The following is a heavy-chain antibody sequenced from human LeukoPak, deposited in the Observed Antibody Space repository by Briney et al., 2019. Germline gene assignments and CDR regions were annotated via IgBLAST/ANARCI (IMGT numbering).Heavy chain of an antibody. Sequence: GGPLRLSCAASGFTFNSYSMHWVRQAPGKGLEWVALISYDGSNKYFADSVKGRFTISRDNSKNTLYLQMNSLRAEDTAVYYCARARRYYGDRYYYMDVWGKGTTVTVSS. D-gene: IGHD4-17*01. CDR3: ARARRYYGDRYYYMDV. J-gene: IGHJ6*03. CDR2: ISYDGSNK. CDR1: GFTFNSYS. V-gene: IGHV3-30*04.